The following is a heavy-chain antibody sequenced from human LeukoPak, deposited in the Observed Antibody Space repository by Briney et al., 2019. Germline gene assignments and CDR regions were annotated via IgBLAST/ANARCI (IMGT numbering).Heavy chain of an antibody. Sequence: PGGSLRLSCAASGFTFSSYSMNWVRQAPGKGLEWVSYISSSSSTIYYADSVKGRFTISRDNAKNSLYLQMNSLRAEDTAVYHCARAPGRSWPHLFDYWGQGTLVTVSS. CDR1: GFTFSSYS. CDR2: ISSSSSTI. D-gene: IGHD6-13*01. J-gene: IGHJ4*02. CDR3: ARAPGRSWPHLFDY. V-gene: IGHV3-48*01.